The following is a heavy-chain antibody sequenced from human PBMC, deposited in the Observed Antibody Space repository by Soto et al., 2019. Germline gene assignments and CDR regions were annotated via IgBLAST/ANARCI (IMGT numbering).Heavy chain of an antibody. CDR2: ISGSGGST. Sequence: GGSLRLSCAASGFTFSSYAMSWVRQAPGKGLEWVSAISGSGGSTYYADPVKGRFTISRDNSKNTLYLQMNSLRAEDTAVYYCGKTVITTYLYFDLWGRGTLVTVSS. D-gene: IGHD4-17*01. J-gene: IGHJ2*01. CDR1: GFTFSSYA. CDR3: GKTVITTYLYFDL. V-gene: IGHV3-23*01.